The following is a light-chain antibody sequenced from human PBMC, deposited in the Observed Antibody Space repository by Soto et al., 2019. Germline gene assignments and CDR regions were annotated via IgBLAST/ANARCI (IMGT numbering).Light chain of an antibody. V-gene: IGLV2-23*01. J-gene: IGLJ2*01. CDR3: CSYTGISPV. Sequence: QSALTQPASVSGSPGQSITISCTGTSSDVGSYDLVSWYRQHPGKAPKLIIYEGSKRPSGVSNRFSGSKSGNTASLTISGLQAEDGADYYCCSYTGISPVFGGGTKLTVL. CDR1: SSDVGSYDL. CDR2: EGS.